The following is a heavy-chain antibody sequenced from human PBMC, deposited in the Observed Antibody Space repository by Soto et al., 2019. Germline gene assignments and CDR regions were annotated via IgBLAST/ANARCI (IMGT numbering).Heavy chain of an antibody. D-gene: IGHD3-10*01. CDR1: GFTFSSYS. CDR2: ISSRSGTI. J-gene: IGHJ5*02. CDR3: ARESDNYYGSGSYYA. Sequence: PGGSLRLSCAASGFTFSSYSMNWVRQAPGKGLKWVSYISSRSGTIYYADSVKGRFTISRDNAKNSLYLQMNSLRDEDTAVYYCARESDNYYGSGSYYAWGQGTLVTVSS. V-gene: IGHV3-48*02.